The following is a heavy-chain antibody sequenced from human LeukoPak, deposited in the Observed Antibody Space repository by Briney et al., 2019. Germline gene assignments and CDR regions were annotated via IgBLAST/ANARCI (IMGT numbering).Heavy chain of an antibody. D-gene: IGHD2-8*01. J-gene: IGHJ3*02. CDR2: ISAYNGNT. CDR3: ARDVDGLDI. CDR1: GYTFTRYG. Sequence: ASVNVSCKASGYTFTRYGISWVRQATGQGLEWMGWISAYNGNTNYAQKVQGRVIMTTDTSTSTAYIELRSLRSDDTAVYYCARDVDGLDIWGQGTMVTVSS. V-gene: IGHV1-18*01.